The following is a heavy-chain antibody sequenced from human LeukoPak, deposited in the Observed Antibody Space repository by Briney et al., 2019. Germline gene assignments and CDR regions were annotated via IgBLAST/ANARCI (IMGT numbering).Heavy chain of an antibody. V-gene: IGHV3-53*05. Sequence: GGSLRLSCAASGFTVSSNYMSWVRQAPGKGLEWVSVIYSGGSTYYADSVKGRFTISRDNSKNTLYLQMNSLRAEDTAVYYCARDGAERYYYDSSGYLDYWGQGTLVTVSS. J-gene: IGHJ4*02. CDR1: GFTVSSNY. CDR2: IYSGGST. CDR3: ARDGAERYYYDSSGYLDY. D-gene: IGHD3-22*01.